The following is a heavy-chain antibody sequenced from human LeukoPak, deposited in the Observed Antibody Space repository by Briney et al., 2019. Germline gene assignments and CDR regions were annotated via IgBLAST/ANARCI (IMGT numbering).Heavy chain of an antibody. V-gene: IGHV3-21*01. CDR2: ISSSSSYI. Sequence: GGSLRLSCAASGFTFSSCAMHWVRQAPGKGLEWVSSISSSSSYIYYADSVKGRFTISRDNAKNSVYLEMNSLRVEDTAVYYCARVPSDYWGQGTLVTVSS. CDR3: ARVPSDY. J-gene: IGHJ4*02. CDR1: GFTFSSCA.